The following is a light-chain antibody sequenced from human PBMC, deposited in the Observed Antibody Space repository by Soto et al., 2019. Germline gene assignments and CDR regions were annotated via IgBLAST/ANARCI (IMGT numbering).Light chain of an antibody. V-gene: IGKV3-20*01. CDR2: AAS. CDR3: QLYGSSSWT. J-gene: IGKJ1*01. Sequence: EIVLPQSPGTLSLSPGERATLSCRASQSISSSDLAWYQHRPGQAPRLLIYAASSRATGIPVRFSGSGSGTDFTLSISRLEPEDFAVYYCQLYGSSSWTFGQGTKVDIK. CDR1: QSISSSD.